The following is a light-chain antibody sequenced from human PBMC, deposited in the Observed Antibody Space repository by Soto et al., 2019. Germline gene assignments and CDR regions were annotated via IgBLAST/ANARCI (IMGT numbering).Light chain of an antibody. V-gene: IGKV1-39*01. CDR2: AAS. J-gene: IGKJ2*01. Sequence: DIQMTQSPSSLSASVGDRVNITCRASQSIYSSLNWYHQKPGKAPKLLIYAASNLQSGVPSRFSGSGSGTDFTLSSSSLQPEDFATYYCQQSYSAPYTFGQGTKLEI. CDR1: QSIYSS. CDR3: QQSYSAPYT.